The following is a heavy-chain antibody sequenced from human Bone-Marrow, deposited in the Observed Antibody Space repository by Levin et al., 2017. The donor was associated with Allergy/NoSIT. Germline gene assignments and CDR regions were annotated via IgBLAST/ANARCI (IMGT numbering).Heavy chain of an antibody. CDR3: TRRPLDAALGFDF. CDR2: IRNKANNYAT. D-gene: IGHD6-25*01. Sequence: ETLSLTCAASGFTFSGSAVHWVRQPSGKGLEWVGRIRNKANNYATAYAASVRGRFTISRDDSTDTAYLQMNSLKTEDTAVYYCTRRPLDAALGFDFWGQGTMVTVSS. V-gene: IGHV3-73*01. CDR1: GFTFSGSA. J-gene: IGHJ3*01.